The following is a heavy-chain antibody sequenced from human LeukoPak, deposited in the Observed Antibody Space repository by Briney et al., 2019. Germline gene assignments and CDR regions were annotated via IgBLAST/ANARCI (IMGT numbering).Heavy chain of an antibody. V-gene: IGHV1-69*05. Sequence: SVKVSCKASGGTFSSYAISWVRQAPGQGLEWMGGIIPIFGTANYAQKFQGRVTITTDESTSTAYMELSSRRSEDTAVYYCARVVSGTHYYMDVWGKGTTVTVSS. CDR2: IIPIFGTA. CDR1: GGTFSSYA. J-gene: IGHJ6*03. D-gene: IGHD1-1*01. CDR3: ARVVSGTHYYMDV.